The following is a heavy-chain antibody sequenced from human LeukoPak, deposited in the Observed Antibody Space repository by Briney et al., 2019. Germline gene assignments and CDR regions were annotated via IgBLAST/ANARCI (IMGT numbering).Heavy chain of an antibody. D-gene: IGHD2-2*01. V-gene: IGHV4-59*01. CDR2: IYYSGST. CDR3: ARGLTDEYCSSTSCVPFDY. J-gene: IGHJ4*02. CDR1: GGSISRSY. Sequence: SETLSLTCAVSGGSISRSYWSWIRQPPGKGLEWIGYIYYSGSTNYNPSLKSRVTISVDTSKNQFSLKLSSVTAADTAVYYCARGLTDEYCSSTSCVPFDYWGQGTLVTVSS.